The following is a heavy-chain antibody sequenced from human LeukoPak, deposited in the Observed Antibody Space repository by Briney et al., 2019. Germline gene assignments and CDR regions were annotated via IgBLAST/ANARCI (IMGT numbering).Heavy chain of an antibody. CDR3: ARHAVGAASRWFDP. Sequence: PSETLSLTCAVYGGSFSGYYWSWIRQPPGKGLEWIGEINHSGSTNYNPSLKSRVTMSVDTSKKQFSLKLSSVTAADTAVYYCARHAVGAASRWFDPWGQGTLVTVSS. J-gene: IGHJ5*02. CDR2: INHSGST. V-gene: IGHV4-34*01. CDR1: GGSFSGYY. D-gene: IGHD1-26*01.